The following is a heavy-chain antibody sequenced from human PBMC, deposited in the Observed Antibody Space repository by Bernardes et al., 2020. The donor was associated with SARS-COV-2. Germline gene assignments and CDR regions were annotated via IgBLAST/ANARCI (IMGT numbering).Heavy chain of an antibody. CDR1: GFTFSIYA. CDR2: IIGDRSHI. J-gene: IGHJ4*02. V-gene: IGHV3-23*01. Sequence: GGSLRLTCAASGFTFSIYAMNWVRQAPGKGPEWVSGIIGDRSHIAYADSVKGRFTISRDNSKKILYLQMNSMRDEDTAIYYCAKDLRPDGACNFDYWGQGTRVTVSS. D-gene: IGHD3-9*01. CDR3: AKDLRPDGACNFDY.